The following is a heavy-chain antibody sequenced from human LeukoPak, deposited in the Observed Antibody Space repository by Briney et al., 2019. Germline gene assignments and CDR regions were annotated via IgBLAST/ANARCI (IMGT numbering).Heavy chain of an antibody. V-gene: IGHV4-34*01. CDR2: INHSGST. CDR1: GGSSSGYY. CDR3: ARGSPGMDV. J-gene: IGHJ6*02. Sequence: PSETLSLTCAVYGGSSSGYYWSWIRQPPGKGLEWIGEINHSGSTNYNPSLKSRVTISVDTSKNQFSLKLSSVTAADTAVYYCARGSPGMDVWGQGTTVTVSS.